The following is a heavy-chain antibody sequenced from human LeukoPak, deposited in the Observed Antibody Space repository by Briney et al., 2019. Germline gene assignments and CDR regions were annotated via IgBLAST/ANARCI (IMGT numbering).Heavy chain of an antibody. V-gene: IGHV3-30*18. CDR3: AKDDGDILTGYYADY. CDR1: GFTFSSYG. CDR2: ISYDGSNK. J-gene: IGHJ4*02. Sequence: PGGSLRLSCAASGFTFSSYGMHWVRQAPGKGLEWVAVISYDGSNKYYADSVKGRFTISRDNSKNTLYLQMNSLRAEDTAVYYCAKDDGDILTGYYADYWGQGTLVTVSS. D-gene: IGHD3-9*01.